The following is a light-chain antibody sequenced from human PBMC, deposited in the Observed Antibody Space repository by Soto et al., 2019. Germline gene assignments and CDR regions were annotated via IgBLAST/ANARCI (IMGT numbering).Light chain of an antibody. J-gene: IGKJ2*01. CDR1: QSVSSN. Sequence: EIVMTQSPATLSVSPGERATLSCRASQSVSSNLAWYQQKPGQAPRLLIYGASTRATGIPARFSGRGSGTEFTLTISSLQSEDFAVYYCQQYNNWPPYTFGQGTKVGIK. CDR3: QQYNNWPPYT. CDR2: GAS. V-gene: IGKV3-15*01.